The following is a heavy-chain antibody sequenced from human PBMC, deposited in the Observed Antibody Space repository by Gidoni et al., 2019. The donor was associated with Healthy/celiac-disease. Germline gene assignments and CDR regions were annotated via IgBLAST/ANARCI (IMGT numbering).Heavy chain of an antibody. CDR1: GFPFSSYS. D-gene: IGHD3-22*01. V-gene: IGHV3-21*01. J-gene: IGHJ4*02. CDR2: ISSSSSYI. Sequence: EVQLVESGGGLVKPGGSLRLSCAASGFPFSSYSMNWVRQAPGKGLEWVSSISSSSSYIYYADSVKGRFTISRDNAKNSLYLQMNSLRAEDTAVYYCARDIMYYYDSSGYYGHYFDYWGQGTLVTVSS. CDR3: ARDIMYYYDSSGYYGHYFDY.